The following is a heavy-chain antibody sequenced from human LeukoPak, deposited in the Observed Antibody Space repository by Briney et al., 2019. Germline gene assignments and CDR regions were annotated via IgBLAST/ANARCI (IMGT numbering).Heavy chain of an antibody. CDR1: GFTFSNYA. D-gene: IGHD3-10*01. CDR2: ISGSGGST. J-gene: IGHJ4*02. V-gene: IGHV3-23*01. CDR3: ATGYYGSGTYYPYYFDY. Sequence: GGSLRLSCAASGFTFSNYAMSWVRQAPVKGLEWVSGISGSGGSTYYRDSVKGRFTISRDKSKNTLYLQMDSLRVEDTAVYFCATGYYGSGTYYPYYFDYWGQGALVTVSS.